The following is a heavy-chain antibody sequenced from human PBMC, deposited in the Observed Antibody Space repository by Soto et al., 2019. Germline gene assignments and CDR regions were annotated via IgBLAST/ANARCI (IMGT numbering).Heavy chain of an antibody. CDR3: ARDFRLKDDFWSGYQNFDY. CDR2: IRAYNGNT. J-gene: IGHJ4*02. Sequence: ASVKVSCKASGYTFTSYGISWVRQAPGKGLEWMGWIRAYNGNTNYAQKLQGRVTMTTDTSTSTAYMELRSLRSDDTAVYYCARDFRLKDDFWSGYQNFDYWGQGTLVTVSS. D-gene: IGHD3-3*01. CDR1: GYTFTSYG. V-gene: IGHV1-18*01.